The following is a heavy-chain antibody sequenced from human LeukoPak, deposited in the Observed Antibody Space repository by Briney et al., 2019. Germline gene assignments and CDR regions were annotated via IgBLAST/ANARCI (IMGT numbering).Heavy chain of an antibody. V-gene: IGHV4-30-2*01. D-gene: IGHD3-22*01. J-gene: IGHJ4*02. CDR2: IYHSGST. CDR1: GGSISSGGYY. CDR3: ARDLMSAYYDSSGFGY. Sequence: SETLSLTCTVSGGSISSGGYYWSWIRQPPGKGLEWIGYIYHSGSTYYNPSLKSRVTISVDRSKNQFSLKLSSVTAADTAMYYCARDLMSAYYDSSGFGYWGQGTLVTVSS.